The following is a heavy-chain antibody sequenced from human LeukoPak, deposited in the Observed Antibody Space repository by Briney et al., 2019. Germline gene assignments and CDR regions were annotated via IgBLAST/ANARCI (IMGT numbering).Heavy chain of an antibody. D-gene: IGHD3-22*01. Sequence: KPSETLSLTCTASGGSISSYYWSWIRQPPGKGLEWIGYIYYSGSTNYNPSLKSRVTISVDTSKNQFSLKLSSVTAADTAVYYCARVGSSGYYLSYWGQGTLVTVSS. CDR2: IYYSGST. V-gene: IGHV4-59*01. J-gene: IGHJ4*02. CDR3: ARVGSSGYYLSY. CDR1: GGSISSYY.